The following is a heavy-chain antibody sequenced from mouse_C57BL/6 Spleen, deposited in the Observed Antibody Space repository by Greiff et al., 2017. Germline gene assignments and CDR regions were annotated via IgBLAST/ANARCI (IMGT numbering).Heavy chain of an antibody. Sequence: VQLVQSGAELVRPGASVTLSCKASGYTFTDYEMHWVKQTPVHGLEWIGVIDPETGGTAYNQKFKGKAILTADKSSSTAYMGLRSLTSEDSAVYYCTRGIYYYGSSYPYFDYWGQGTTLTVAS. CDR2: IDPETGGT. V-gene: IGHV1-15*01. J-gene: IGHJ2*01. CDR1: GYTFTDYE. D-gene: IGHD1-1*01. CDR3: TRGIYYYGSSYPYFDY.